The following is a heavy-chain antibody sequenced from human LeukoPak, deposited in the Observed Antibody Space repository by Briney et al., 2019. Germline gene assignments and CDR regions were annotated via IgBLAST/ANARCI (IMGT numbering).Heavy chain of an antibody. J-gene: IGHJ5*02. V-gene: IGHV4-61*02. CDR1: GGSISSGSYY. Sequence: PSETLSLTCTVSGGSISSGSYYWSWIRQPAGKGLEWIGRIYTSGSTNYNPSLKSRVTISVDTSKNQFSLKLSSVTAADTAVYYCARRGQQLVRGWFDPWGQGTLVTVSS. CDR2: IYTSGST. CDR3: ARRGQQLVRGWFDP. D-gene: IGHD6-13*01.